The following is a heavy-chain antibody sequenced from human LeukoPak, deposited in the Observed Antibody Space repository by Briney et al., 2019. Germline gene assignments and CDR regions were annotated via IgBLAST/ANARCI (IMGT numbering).Heavy chain of an antibody. J-gene: IGHJ4*02. Sequence: PGGSLRLSCAASGFSISHYYMTWVRQTPGKGLDWVSAISGSGGSTYYADSVKGRFTISRDNSKNTLYLQMNSLRAEDTAVYYCAKPIFPPRGYSGYEAFDYWGQGTLVTVSS. CDR1: GFSISHYY. D-gene: IGHD5-12*01. CDR2: ISGSGGST. V-gene: IGHV3-23*01. CDR3: AKPIFPPRGYSGYEAFDY.